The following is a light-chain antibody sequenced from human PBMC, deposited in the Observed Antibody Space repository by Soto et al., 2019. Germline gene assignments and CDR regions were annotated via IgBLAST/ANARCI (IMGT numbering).Light chain of an antibody. CDR1: RGISSN. J-gene: IGKJ1*01. Sequence: IVRTISPATLSVYPRERATLSCRASRGISSNLAWYQQKPGQAPRLLIYDASTRATGIPARFSGSGSGTEFTLTISSLQSEDFAIYYCHQYTTWPPWTFGQGANVDIK. CDR2: DAS. V-gene: IGKV3-15*01. CDR3: HQYTTWPPWT.